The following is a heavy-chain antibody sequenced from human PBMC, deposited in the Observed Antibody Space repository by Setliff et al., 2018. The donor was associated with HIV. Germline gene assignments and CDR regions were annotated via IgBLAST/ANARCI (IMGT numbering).Heavy chain of an antibody. V-gene: IGHV1-2*04. CDR3: ARESSGGWRNANWFDP. CDR2: INPKSGGT. Sequence: ASVKVSCKASGYTFTSYDINWVRQAPGQGLEWMGWINPKSGGTNYAQNFQAWVTMTRDTSISTAYMELSRLRSDDTALYYCARESSGGWRNANWFDPWGQGTLVTVSS. D-gene: IGHD1-1*01. CDR1: GYTFTSYD. J-gene: IGHJ5*02.